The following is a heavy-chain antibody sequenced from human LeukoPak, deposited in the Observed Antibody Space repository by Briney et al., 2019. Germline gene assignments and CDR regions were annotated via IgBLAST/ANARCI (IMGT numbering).Heavy chain of an antibody. J-gene: IGHJ4*02. D-gene: IGHD5-18*01. Sequence: PGGSLRLSCAASGFTFSNYARHWVRQAPGKGLDWVAIISSDKNNKYYADSVKGRFTISRDNSKNTLYLQMNSLRAEDTAVYYCAKDLDTAMDNWGQGTLVTVSS. CDR3: AKDLDTAMDN. CDR2: ISSDKNNK. CDR1: GFTFSNYA. V-gene: IGHV3-30-3*01.